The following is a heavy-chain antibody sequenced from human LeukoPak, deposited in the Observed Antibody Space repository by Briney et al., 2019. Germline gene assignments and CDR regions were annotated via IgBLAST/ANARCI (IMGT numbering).Heavy chain of an antibody. D-gene: IGHD6-19*01. CDR3: ARKGFGSITVPGTFDY. Sequence: GGSLRLSCAASGFPFSNFGMHWVRQAPGKGLEWVAFIRYDGSNKYYVDSVKGRFTISRDNSKNTLSLQMNSLRPEDTAVYYCARKGFGSITVPGTFDYWGQGILVTVSS. CDR1: GFPFSNFG. CDR2: IRYDGSNK. J-gene: IGHJ4*02. V-gene: IGHV3-30*02.